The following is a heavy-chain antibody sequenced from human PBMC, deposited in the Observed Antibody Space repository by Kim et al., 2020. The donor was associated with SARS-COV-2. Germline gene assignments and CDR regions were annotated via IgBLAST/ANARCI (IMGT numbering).Heavy chain of an antibody. Sequence: SETLSLTCAVYGGSFSGYYWSWIRQPPGKGLEWIGEINHSGSTNYNPSLKSRVTISVDTSKNQFSLKLSSVTAADTAVYYCARGPAPWIQLWDDAFDIWGQGTMVTVSS. CDR3: ARGPAPWIQLWDDAFDI. CDR2: INHSGST. D-gene: IGHD5-18*01. J-gene: IGHJ3*02. CDR1: GGSFSGYY. V-gene: IGHV4-34*01.